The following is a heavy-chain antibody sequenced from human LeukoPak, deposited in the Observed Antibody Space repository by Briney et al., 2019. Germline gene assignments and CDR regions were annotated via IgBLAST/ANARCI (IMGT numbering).Heavy chain of an antibody. D-gene: IGHD3-10*01. CDR2: TYYSGST. V-gene: IGHV4-31*03. Sequence: SETLSLTCTVSGGSISSGGYYWSWIREHPGKGLEGIGYTYYSGSTYYNPSLKSRVGISVDTSKNQFPLNLSSVTAADTAVYYCARSSMVRGIIIDWFDPWGQGNLVTVSS. CDR3: ARSSMVRGIIIDWFDP. CDR1: GGSISSGGYY. J-gene: IGHJ5*02.